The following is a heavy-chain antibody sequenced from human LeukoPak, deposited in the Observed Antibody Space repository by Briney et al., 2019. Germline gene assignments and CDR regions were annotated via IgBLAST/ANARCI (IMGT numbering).Heavy chain of an antibody. CDR2: IYYSGST. Sequence: SETLSLTCTVSGGSISNSNYYWGWIRQPPGKGLEWIGSIYYSGSTYYNPSLKSRVTTFVDTSKNQFSLKLSSVTAADTAVYYCARRVWFDYWGPGTLVTVSS. CDR1: GGSISNSNYY. D-gene: IGHD3-16*01. J-gene: IGHJ4*02. CDR3: ARRVWFDY. V-gene: IGHV4-39*01.